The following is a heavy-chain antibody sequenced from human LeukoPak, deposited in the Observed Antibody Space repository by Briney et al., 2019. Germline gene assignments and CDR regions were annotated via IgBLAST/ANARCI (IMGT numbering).Heavy chain of an antibody. J-gene: IGHJ4*02. CDR1: GFTFSSYR. V-gene: IGHV3-66*01. CDR2: IYSGGST. CDR3: VRWDGGDTRGAFDY. D-gene: IGHD2-21*01. Sequence: GGSLRLSCAASGFTFSSYRMSWVRQAPGKGLGWVSVIYSGGSTYYADSVKGRFTISRDNSKNTLYLQKNSLRAEDTAVYYCVRWDGGDTRGAFDYWGQGTLVTVSS.